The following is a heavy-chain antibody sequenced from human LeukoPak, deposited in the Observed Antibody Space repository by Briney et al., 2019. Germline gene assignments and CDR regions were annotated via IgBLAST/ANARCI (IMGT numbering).Heavy chain of an antibody. Sequence: GGSLRLSCAASGSTFSSYEMNWVRQAPGKGLGWVSYISSSGSTIYYADSVKGRFTISRDNAKNSLYLQMNSLRAEDTAVYYCARDGEGSSWYNWFDPWGQGTLVTVSS. V-gene: IGHV3-48*03. D-gene: IGHD6-13*01. CDR3: ARDGEGSSWYNWFDP. J-gene: IGHJ5*02. CDR1: GSTFSSYE. CDR2: ISSSGSTI.